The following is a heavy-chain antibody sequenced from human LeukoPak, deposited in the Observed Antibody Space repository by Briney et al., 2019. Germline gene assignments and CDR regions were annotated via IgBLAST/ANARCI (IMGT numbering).Heavy chain of an antibody. J-gene: IGHJ6*03. CDR3: ARQTMEYSSSSVFYHYMDV. CDR2: INYSGST. Sequence: SETLSLTCTVSGGAISSSSNYWGWIRQPPGKGLEWIGNINYSGSTFSNPSLKSRVTISVDTSRNQFSLKLRSVTAADTAVYYCARQTMEYSSSSVFYHYMDVWGKGTTVTVSS. CDR1: GGAISSSSNY. D-gene: IGHD6-6*01. V-gene: IGHV4-39*01.